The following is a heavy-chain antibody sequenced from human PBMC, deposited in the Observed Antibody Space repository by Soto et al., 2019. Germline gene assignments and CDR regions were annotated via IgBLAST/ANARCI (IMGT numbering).Heavy chain of an antibody. J-gene: IGHJ4*02. CDR2: VHRSGTT. CDR3: ASSPRAPQTPRLDY. Sequence: QVQLQESGPGLVKPSGTLSLTCAVSSGSISTDYWWSWVRQPPGKGLEWIGEVHRSGTTNYIQSLKSRVTMSVDKSGNQVSLELTSVAAADTAVYYCASSPRAPQTPRLDYWGQGTLVTVSS. CDR1: SGSISTDYW. V-gene: IGHV4-4*02. D-gene: IGHD3-16*01.